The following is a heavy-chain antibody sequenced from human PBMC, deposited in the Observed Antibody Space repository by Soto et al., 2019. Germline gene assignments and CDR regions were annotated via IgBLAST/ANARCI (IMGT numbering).Heavy chain of an antibody. CDR1: GRSISSAGYY. D-gene: IGHD3-22*01. V-gene: IGHV4-31*03. CDR3: ARSNGRGTAYYGADY. Sequence: QVQLQESGPGLVKPSQTLALTCTVSGRSISSAGYYWIWIRQHPGKGLEWIGYIYYSGSTYYNPSLARRDTISVDTSKNQLSLRLSSVTAADKAVYYCARSNGRGTAYYGADYWGKGNLVTVSS. J-gene: IGHJ4*02. CDR2: IYYSGST.